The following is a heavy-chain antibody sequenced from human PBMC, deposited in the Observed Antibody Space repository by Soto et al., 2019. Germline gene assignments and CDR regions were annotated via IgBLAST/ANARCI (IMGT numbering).Heavy chain of an antibody. CDR1: GFSLTTTGLG. CDR3: AHRGGAAVGLYYFDY. Sequence: SGPALVNPTQTLALTCTFSGFSLTTTGLGVSWIRQPPGKALEWLALIYWHDDKRYSLSLKSRLTITKDTSKNQVVLTMTNMDPVDTATYYCAHRGGAAVGLYYFDYWGQGALVTVSS. CDR2: IYWHDDK. V-gene: IGHV2-5*01. J-gene: IGHJ4*02. D-gene: IGHD6-13*01.